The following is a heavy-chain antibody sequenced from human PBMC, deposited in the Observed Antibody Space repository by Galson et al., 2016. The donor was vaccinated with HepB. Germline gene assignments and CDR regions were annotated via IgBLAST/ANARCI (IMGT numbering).Heavy chain of an antibody. J-gene: IGHJ4*02. CDR3: ARALGRGAYLIDY. V-gene: IGHV3-33*01. D-gene: IGHD3-16*01. Sequence: SLRLSCAASGFTFSGCAMHWVRQAPGKGLEWIALIWNDGSNIHYADSVKGRFTISRDDSNNTLYLQMNSLRAEDTAVYYCARALGRGAYLIDYWGQGTLVTVSS. CDR2: IWNDGSNI. CDR1: GFTFSGCA.